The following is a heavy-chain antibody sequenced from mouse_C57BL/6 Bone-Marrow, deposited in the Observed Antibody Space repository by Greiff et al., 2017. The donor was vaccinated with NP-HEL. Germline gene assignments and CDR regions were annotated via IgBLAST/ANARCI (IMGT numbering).Heavy chain of an antibody. Sequence: EVQLQQSGPELVKPGASVKIPCKASGYTFTDYNMDWVKQSHGKSLEWIGDINPNNGGTIYNQKFKGKATLTVDKSSSTAYMQLRGLTSEYTAVYYCAGRDYCGSCYWGQGTTLTVSS. CDR2: INPNNGGT. CDR1: GYTFTDYN. D-gene: IGHD1-1*01. V-gene: IGHV1-18*01. CDR3: AGRDYCGSCY. J-gene: IGHJ2*01.